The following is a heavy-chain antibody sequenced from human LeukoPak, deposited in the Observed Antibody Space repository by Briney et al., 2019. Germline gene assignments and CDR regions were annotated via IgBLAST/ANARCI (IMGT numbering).Heavy chain of an antibody. V-gene: IGHV1-18*01. D-gene: IGHD2-2*01. CDR2: VSGHNGNT. CDR1: GYTFSSYH. J-gene: IGHJ4*02. Sequence: GASVTVSCKASGYTFSSYHISWVRQAPGQGLEWMGRVSGHNGNTQYAENLQGRVTMTIDTSTTTAHMELRSLRSDDTAVYYCARGLGYCSTTTCYGELPGDYWSQGTLVTVSS. CDR3: ARGLGYCSTTTCYGELPGDY.